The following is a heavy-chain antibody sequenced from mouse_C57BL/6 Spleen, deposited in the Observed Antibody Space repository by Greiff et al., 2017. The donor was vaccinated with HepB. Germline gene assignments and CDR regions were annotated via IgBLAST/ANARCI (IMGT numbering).Heavy chain of an antibody. V-gene: IGHV1-76*01. J-gene: IGHJ1*03. CDR2: IYPGSGNT. CDR1: GYTFTDYY. Sequence: VQLQESGAELVRPGASVKLSCKASGYTFTDYYINWVKQRPGQGLEWIARIYPGSGNTYYNEKFKGKATLTAEKSSSTAYMQLSSLTSEDSAVYCCARSEGYFDVWGTGTTVTVSS. CDR3: ARSEGYFDV.